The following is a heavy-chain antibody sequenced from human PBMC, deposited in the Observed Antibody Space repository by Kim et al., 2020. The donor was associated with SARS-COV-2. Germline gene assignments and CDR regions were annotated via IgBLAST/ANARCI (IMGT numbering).Heavy chain of an antibody. V-gene: IGHV4-59*08. D-gene: IGHD6-13*01. CDR3: ARLYSTSWYEAFDI. Sequence: NPPVKSRVTIAVNPSKNQFSLKLSAVTAADTAVYYCARLYSTSWYEAFDIWGQGTMVTVSS. J-gene: IGHJ3*02.